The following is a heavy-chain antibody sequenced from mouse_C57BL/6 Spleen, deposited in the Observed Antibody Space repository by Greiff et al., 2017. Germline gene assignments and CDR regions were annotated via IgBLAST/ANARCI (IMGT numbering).Heavy chain of an antibody. CDR3: TDPPSGRYGYFDF. Sequence: VQLQESGAELVRPGASVTLSCKASGYTFTDYEMHWVKQTPVHGLEWIGAIDPETGGTAYNQKFKGKAILTADKSSSTAYMELRSLTSEDSAVYYCTDPPSGRYGYFDFWGTGTTVTVSS. D-gene: IGHD4-1*01. CDR1: GYTFTDYE. J-gene: IGHJ1*03. V-gene: IGHV1-15*01. CDR2: IDPETGGT.